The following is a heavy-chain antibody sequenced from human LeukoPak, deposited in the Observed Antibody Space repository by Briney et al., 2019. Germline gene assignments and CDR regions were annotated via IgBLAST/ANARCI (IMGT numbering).Heavy chain of an antibody. D-gene: IGHD5-18*01. CDR2: ISGSGGST. Sequence: GGSLRLSCAASGFTFSSYAMSWVRQAPGKGLEWVSAISGSGGSTYYADSVKGRFTISRDNSKNTLYLQMNSLRAEDTAVYYCAKDLEAQRTAMVSFDYWGQGTLVTVSS. CDR3: AKDLEAQRTAMVSFDY. V-gene: IGHV3-23*01. J-gene: IGHJ4*02. CDR1: GFTFSSYA.